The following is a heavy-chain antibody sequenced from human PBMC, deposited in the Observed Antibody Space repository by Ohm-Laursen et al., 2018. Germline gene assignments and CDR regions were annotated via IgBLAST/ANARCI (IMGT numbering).Heavy chain of an antibody. J-gene: IGHJ6*02. V-gene: IGHV3-23*01. CDR1: GFTFSSYA. Sequence: SLRLSCAASGFTFSSYAMSWVRQAPGKGLEWVSAISGSGGSTYYADSVKGRFTISRDNSKNTLYLQMSSLRAEDTAVYYCATRVTPVTTLYYYAMDVWGQGTTVTVSS. CDR3: ATRVTPVTTLYYYAMDV. D-gene: IGHD4-17*01. CDR2: ISGSGGST.